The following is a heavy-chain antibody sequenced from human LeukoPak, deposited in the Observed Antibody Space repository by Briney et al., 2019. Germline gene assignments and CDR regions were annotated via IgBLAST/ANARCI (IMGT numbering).Heavy chain of an antibody. J-gene: IGHJ4*02. CDR1: GFTFSTYW. V-gene: IGHV3-74*01. D-gene: IGHD4-23*01. Sequence: GGSLRLSCAASGFTFSTYWMHWVRQAPGKGLVWVSRIKSDGSSTNYADSVKGRVTISRDNAKSTLFLQMDSLRAEDTAVYYCARSPYGGNLFDYWGQGTLVTVSS. CDR3: ARSPYGGNLFDY. CDR2: IKSDGSST.